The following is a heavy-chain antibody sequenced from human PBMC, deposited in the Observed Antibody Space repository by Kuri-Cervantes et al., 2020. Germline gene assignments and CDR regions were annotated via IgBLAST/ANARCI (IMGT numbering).Heavy chain of an antibody. V-gene: IGHV3-48*04. CDR3: ARDFSYYDSSGYGY. J-gene: IGHJ4*02. Sequence: GESLKISCAASGFTFSSYAMSWVRQAPGKGPEWVSYISSSGSTIYYADSVKGRFTISRDNAKNSLYLQMNSLRAEDTAVYYCARDFSYYDSSGYGYWGQGTLVTVSS. D-gene: IGHD3-22*01. CDR2: ISSSGSTI. CDR1: GFTFSSYA.